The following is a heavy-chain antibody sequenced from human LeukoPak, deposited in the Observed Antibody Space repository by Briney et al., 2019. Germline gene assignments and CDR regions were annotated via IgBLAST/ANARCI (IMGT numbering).Heavy chain of an antibody. V-gene: IGHV4-34*01. J-gene: IGHJ3*02. CDR3: ARDPSYYDSSGWRTNDAFDI. CDR1: GGSFSGYY. Sequence: SETLSLTCAVYGGSFSGYYWSWIREPPGKGLEWRGEINHNGSTNYIPSLKSRVTISVDTPKNQFSLKLSSVPAADTAVYYCARDPSYYDSSGWRTNDAFDIWGQGTMVTVSS. CDR2: INHNGST. D-gene: IGHD3-22*01.